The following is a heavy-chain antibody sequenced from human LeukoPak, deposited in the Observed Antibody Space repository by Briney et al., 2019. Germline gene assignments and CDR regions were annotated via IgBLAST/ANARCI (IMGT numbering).Heavy chain of an antibody. CDR1: GLTVTSYA. CDR3: AKTPNSGNYYASFDY. V-gene: IGHV3-23*01. J-gene: IGHJ4*02. CDR2: ISGSGGTT. D-gene: IGHD1-26*01. Sequence: PGGSLRLSCAASGLTVTSYAMSWVRRAPGKGLEWVSVISGSGGTTYYAGSVKGRFTISRDNSKDTLYLQMNSLRAEDTAVYYCAKTPNSGNYYASFDYWGQGTLVTVSS.